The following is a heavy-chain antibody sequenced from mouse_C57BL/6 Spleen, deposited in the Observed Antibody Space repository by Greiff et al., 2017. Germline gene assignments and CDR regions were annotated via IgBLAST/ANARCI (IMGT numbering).Heavy chain of an antibody. D-gene: IGHD1-1*01. V-gene: IGHV1-61*01. Sequence: QVQLQQPGAELVRPGSSVKLSCKASGYTFTSYWMDWVKQRPGQGLEWIGNIYPSDSETHYNQKFKDKATLTVDKSASTAYMQLSSLTSEDSAVYYCARGDGSSQMDYWGQGTSVTVSS. CDR3: ARGDGSSQMDY. J-gene: IGHJ4*01. CDR1: GYTFTSYW. CDR2: IYPSDSET.